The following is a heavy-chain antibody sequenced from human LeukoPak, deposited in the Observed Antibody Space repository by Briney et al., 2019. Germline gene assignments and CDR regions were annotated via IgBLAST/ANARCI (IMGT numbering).Heavy chain of an antibody. CDR3: ASGRDLYYFDY. Sequence: ASVKVFCKASGGTFSSYAISWVRQAPGQGLEGMGGIIPIFGTANYAQKFQGRVTITADESTSTAYMELSSLRSEDTAVYYCASGRDLYYFDYWGQGTLVTVSS. D-gene: IGHD5-24*01. CDR1: GGTFSSYA. J-gene: IGHJ4*02. CDR2: IIPIFGTA. V-gene: IGHV1-69*13.